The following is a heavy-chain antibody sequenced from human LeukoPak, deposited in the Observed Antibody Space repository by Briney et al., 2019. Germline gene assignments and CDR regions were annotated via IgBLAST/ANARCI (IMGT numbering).Heavy chain of an antibody. CDR2: IKQDGSEK. J-gene: IGHJ6*04. V-gene: IGHV3-7*03. D-gene: IGHD2-15*01. CDR3: ARASGYCSGGSCRYYYYGMDV. Sequence: PGGSLRLSCAASGFTFSSYWMSWVRQAPGKGLEWVANIKQDGSEKYYVDSVKGRFTISRDNAKNSLYLQMNSLRAEDTAVYYCARASGYCSGGSCRYYYYGMDVWGKGTTVTVSS. CDR1: GFTFSSYW.